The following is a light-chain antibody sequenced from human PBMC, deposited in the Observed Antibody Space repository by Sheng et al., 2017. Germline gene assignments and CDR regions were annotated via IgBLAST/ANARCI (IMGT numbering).Light chain of an antibody. Sequence: QTVVTQEPSFSVSPGGTVTLTCGLRSGSVSTSYYPSWYQQTPGQAPRTLIYSTNTRSSGVPDRFSGSILGNKAALTITGAHADDESNYYCVLHMGSDMLFGGGTKLTVL. CDR1: SGSVSTSYY. CDR2: STN. CDR3: VLHMGSDML. V-gene: IGLV8-61*01. J-gene: IGLJ2*01.